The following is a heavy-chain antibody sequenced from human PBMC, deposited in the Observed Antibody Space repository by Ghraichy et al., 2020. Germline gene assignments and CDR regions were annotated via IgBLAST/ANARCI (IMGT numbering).Heavy chain of an antibody. V-gene: IGHV1-69*13. CDR1: GGTFSSYA. CDR2: IIPIFGTA. CDR3: ARDLRAMVRGVIPGPVYYYYGMDV. Sequence: SVKVSCKASGGTFSSYAISWVRQAPGQGLEWMGGIIPIFGTANYAQKFQGRVTITADESTSTAYMELSSLGSEDTAVYYCARDLRAMVRGVIPGPVYYYYGMDVWGQGTTVTVSS. J-gene: IGHJ6*02. D-gene: IGHD3-10*01.